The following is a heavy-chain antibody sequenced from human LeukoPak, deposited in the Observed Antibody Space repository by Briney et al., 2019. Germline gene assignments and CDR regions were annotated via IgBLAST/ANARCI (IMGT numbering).Heavy chain of an antibody. Sequence: GGSLRLSCAASGFTFSTYNMNWVRQAPGKGLERVSDISSSGGTIYYADSVQGRFTISRDNAKNSLYLQMNSLRAEDTAVYYCARRLTASGKHYFDYWGQGTLVTVSA. CDR2: ISSSGGTI. CDR3: ARRLTASGKHYFDY. J-gene: IGHJ4*02. CDR1: GFTFSTYN. D-gene: IGHD6-13*01. V-gene: IGHV3-48*01.